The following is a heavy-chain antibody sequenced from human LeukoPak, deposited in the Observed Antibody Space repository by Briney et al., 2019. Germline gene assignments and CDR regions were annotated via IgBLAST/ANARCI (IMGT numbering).Heavy chain of an antibody. J-gene: IGHJ4*02. D-gene: IGHD6-19*01. CDR2: INPNSGGT. Sequence: GTSVKVSCKASGYTFTGYYMHWVRQAPGQGLEWMGRINPNSGGTNYAQKFQGRVTMTRDTSISTAYMELSRLRSDDTAVYCCARDRGYSSGWYDDYWGQGTLITVSS. CDR3: ARDRGYSSGWYDDY. CDR1: GYTFTGYY. V-gene: IGHV1-2*06.